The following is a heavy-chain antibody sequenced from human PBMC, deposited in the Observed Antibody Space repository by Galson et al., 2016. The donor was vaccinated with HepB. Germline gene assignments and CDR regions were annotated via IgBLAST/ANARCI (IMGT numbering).Heavy chain of an antibody. Sequence: CAISGDSVSSNSAAWNWIRQSPSRGLEWLGTTYYRSKWFNDYAVSVKSRITISPDTSKNQFSLQLNSVTPEDTAVYYCTREGFDFLTGYPRFFDFWGQGTLVTVSS. CDR2: TYYRSKWFN. V-gene: IGHV6-1*01. CDR3: TREGFDFLTGYPRFFDF. D-gene: IGHD3-9*01. J-gene: IGHJ4*02. CDR1: GDSVSSNSAA.